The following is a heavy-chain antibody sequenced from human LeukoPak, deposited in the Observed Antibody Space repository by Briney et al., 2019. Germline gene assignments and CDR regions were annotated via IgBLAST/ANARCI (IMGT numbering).Heavy chain of an antibody. J-gene: IGHJ4*02. V-gene: IGHV3-23*01. D-gene: IGHD3-22*01. Sequence: GGSLRLSCATSGLNFNNAWMSWVRQAPGKGLEWVSVISGSGGSTYYADSVKGRFTISRDNSKDTLYLQMNSLRAEDTAVYYCARDDYYDSSGYLDYWGQGTPVTVSS. CDR2: ISGSGGST. CDR1: GLNFNNAW. CDR3: ARDDYYDSSGYLDY.